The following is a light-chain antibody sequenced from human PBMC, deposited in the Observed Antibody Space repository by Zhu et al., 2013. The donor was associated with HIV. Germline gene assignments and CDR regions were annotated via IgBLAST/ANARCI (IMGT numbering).Light chain of an antibody. V-gene: IGKV3-20*01. CDR1: QSVTSSY. Sequence: IVLTQSPAILSLSPGERATLSCRASQSVTSSYLAWYQQKPGQAPRLLIYGASSRATGIPDRFSGSGSGTDFSLTISRLEPEDFAVYYCQQYGRSPYSFGQGTKLEIK. J-gene: IGKJ2*03. CDR2: GAS. CDR3: QQYGRSPYS.